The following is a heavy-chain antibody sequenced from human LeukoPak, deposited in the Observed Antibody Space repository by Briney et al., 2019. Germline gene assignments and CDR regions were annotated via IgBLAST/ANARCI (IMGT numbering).Heavy chain of an antibody. D-gene: IGHD3-10*01. CDR3: ARGSRAMVRGVIQEHYYYYYMDV. Sequence: SETLSLTCTVSGGSISSYYWSWIRQPPGKGLEWIGYIYYSGSTNYNPSLKSRVTISVDTSKNQFSLKLSSVTAADTAVYYCARGSRAMVRGVIQEHYYYYYMDVWGKGTTVTVSS. CDR2: IYYSGST. V-gene: IGHV4-59*01. CDR1: GGSISSYY. J-gene: IGHJ6*03.